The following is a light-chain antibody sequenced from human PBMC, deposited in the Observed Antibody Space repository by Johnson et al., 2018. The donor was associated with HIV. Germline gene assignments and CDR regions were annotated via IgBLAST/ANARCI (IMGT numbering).Light chain of an antibody. CDR2: DNN. J-gene: IGLJ1*01. CDR3: GTWDSSLSAHYV. Sequence: QSVLTQPPSVSAAPGQRVTRSYSGSSSNIGNNFVSWFRQLPLRAPKVLIYDNNERPSGIPDRFSGSESGTSATLGITGLQTGDEADYYCGTWDSSLSAHYVFGTGTKVTVL. CDR1: SSNIGNNF. V-gene: IGLV1-51*01.